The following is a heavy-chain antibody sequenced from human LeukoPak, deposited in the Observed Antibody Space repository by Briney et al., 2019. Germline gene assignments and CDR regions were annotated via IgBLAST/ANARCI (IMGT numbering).Heavy chain of an antibody. D-gene: IGHD6-6*01. CDR2: IYYSGST. Sequence: PSEPLSLTCTVSGGSISSSSYYWGWIRQPPGKGLEWIGSIYYSGSTYYNPSLKSRVTISVDTSKNQFSLKLSSVTAADTAVYYCARGYSSSSYDWFDPWGQGTLVTVSS. CDR3: ARGYSSSSYDWFDP. CDR1: GGSISSSSYY. V-gene: IGHV4-39*07. J-gene: IGHJ5*02.